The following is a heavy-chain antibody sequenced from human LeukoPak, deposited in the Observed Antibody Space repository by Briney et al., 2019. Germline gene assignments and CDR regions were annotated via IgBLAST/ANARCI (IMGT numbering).Heavy chain of an antibody. D-gene: IGHD1-26*01. CDR2: IWYDGSNK. J-gene: IGHJ4*02. CDR1: GFTFSTYG. Sequence: GGSLRLSCAASGFTFSTYGMHWVRQAPGKGLEWVAVIWYDGSNKYYADSVKGRFTISRDNSQNTLYLQMNSLRVEDTAVYYCARDPGGSYDYWGQGALVTVSS. V-gene: IGHV3-33*01. CDR3: ARDPGGSYDY.